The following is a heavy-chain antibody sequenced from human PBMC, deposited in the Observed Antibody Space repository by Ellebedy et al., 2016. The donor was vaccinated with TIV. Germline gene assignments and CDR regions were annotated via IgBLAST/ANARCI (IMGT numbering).Heavy chain of an antibody. CDR3: ARGGLGFDY. CDR1: GGTFSSYA. Sequence: ASVKVSCXASGGTFSSYAISWVRQAPGQGLEWMGWINPNSAGTNYAQKFQGRVTMTRDTSISTAYMELSRLRSDDTAVYYCARGGLGFDYWGQGTLVTVSS. V-gene: IGHV1-2*02. D-gene: IGHD3/OR15-3a*01. CDR2: INPNSAGT. J-gene: IGHJ4*02.